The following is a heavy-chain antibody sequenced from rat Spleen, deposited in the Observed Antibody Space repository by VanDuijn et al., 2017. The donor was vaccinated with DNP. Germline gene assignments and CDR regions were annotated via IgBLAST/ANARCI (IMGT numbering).Heavy chain of an antibody. J-gene: IGHJ2*01. CDR2: ISYDGSRT. Sequence: EVQLVESGGDLVQPGRTLRLSCAVSGYTFSDYAMAWVRQAPKKGLEWVATISYDGSRTYYRDSVKGRFTISRDDAESTLYLQMDSLRSEDTATYYCARQRNYDYYFDYWGQGVMVTVSS. CDR1: GYTFSDYA. CDR3: ARQRNYDYYFDY. D-gene: IGHD1-11*01. V-gene: IGHV5-17*01.